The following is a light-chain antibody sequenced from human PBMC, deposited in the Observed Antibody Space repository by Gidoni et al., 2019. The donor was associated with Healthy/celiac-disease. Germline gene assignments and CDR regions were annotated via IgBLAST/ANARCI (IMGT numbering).Light chain of an antibody. Sequence: QSALTQPRSVSGSPGQSVTISCTGTSSDVGDYNYVSWYQQHPGKAPTLMIYYVSKRPSGVPDRFSGSKSGNTASLTISGLQAEDEADYYCCSYAGSSWVFGGGTKLTVL. CDR2: YVS. CDR1: SSDVGDYNY. J-gene: IGLJ2*01. V-gene: IGLV2-11*01. CDR3: CSYAGSSWV.